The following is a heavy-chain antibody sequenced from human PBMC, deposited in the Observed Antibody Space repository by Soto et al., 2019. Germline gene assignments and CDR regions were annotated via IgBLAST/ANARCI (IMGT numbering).Heavy chain of an antibody. D-gene: IGHD6-6*01. Sequence: GASVKVSCKASGGTFSSYAISWVRQAPGQGLEWMGGIIPIFGTANYAQKFQGRVTITADKSTSTAYMELSSLRSEDTAVYYCARARIAARRPDAFDIWGQGTMVTVS. CDR2: IIPIFGTA. CDR3: ARARIAARRPDAFDI. CDR1: GGTFSSYA. V-gene: IGHV1-69*06. J-gene: IGHJ3*02.